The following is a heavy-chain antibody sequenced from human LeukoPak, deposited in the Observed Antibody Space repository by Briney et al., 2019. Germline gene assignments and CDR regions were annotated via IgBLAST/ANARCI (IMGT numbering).Heavy chain of an antibody. D-gene: IGHD1-26*01. J-gene: IGHJ6*02. Sequence: GGSLRLSCAASGFTFSSYGMHWVRRAPGKGLEWVAVISYDGSNKYYADSVKGRFTISRDNSKNTLYLQMNSLRAEDTAVYYCAKDSGWELLDYYYYGMDVWGQGTTVTVSS. CDR1: GFTFSSYG. CDR3: AKDSGWELLDYYYYGMDV. CDR2: ISYDGSNK. V-gene: IGHV3-30*18.